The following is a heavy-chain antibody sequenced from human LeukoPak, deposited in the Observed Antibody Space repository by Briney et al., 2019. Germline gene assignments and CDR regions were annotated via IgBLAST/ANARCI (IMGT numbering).Heavy chain of an antibody. CDR1: GYTLTSYA. Sequence: ASVKVSCKASGYTLTSYAMHWVRQAPGQRLEWMGWINAGNGNTKYSQEFQGRVTITRDTSASTAYMELSSLRSEDMAVYYCARGRRDGYTSLYYFDYWGQGTLVTVSS. V-gene: IGHV1-3*03. CDR3: ARGRRDGYTSLYYFDY. D-gene: IGHD5-24*01. J-gene: IGHJ4*02. CDR2: INAGNGNT.